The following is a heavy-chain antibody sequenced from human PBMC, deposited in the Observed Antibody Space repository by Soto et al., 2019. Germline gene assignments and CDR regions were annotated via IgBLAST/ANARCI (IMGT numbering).Heavy chain of an antibody. Sequence: ALRLSCAASGFTFSSYGMHWVRQAPGKGLEWVAVIWYDGSNKYYADSVKGRFTISRDNSKNTLYLQMNSLRAEDTAVYYCARFPRDDSSGYYGGYYFDYWGQGTLVTVSS. CDR2: IWYDGSNK. D-gene: IGHD3-22*01. J-gene: IGHJ4*02. V-gene: IGHV3-33*01. CDR3: ARFPRDDSSGYYGGYYFDY. CDR1: GFTFSSYG.